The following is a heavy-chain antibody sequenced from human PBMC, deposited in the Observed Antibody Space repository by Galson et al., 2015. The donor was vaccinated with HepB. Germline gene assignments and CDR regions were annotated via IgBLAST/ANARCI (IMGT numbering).Heavy chain of an antibody. CDR1: GASVSGTSYY. CDR3: ARGPDYSKAGY. V-gene: IGHV4-31*02. Sequence: VSGASVSGTSYYWSWFRQHPGKGLESVGHIHPSGTIYYNPSLASRATISVDTSANQFSVNLDSVTAADTAMYYCARGPDYSKAGYWGQGVLVIASS. D-gene: IGHD4-11*01. CDR2: IHPSGTI. J-gene: IGHJ4*02.